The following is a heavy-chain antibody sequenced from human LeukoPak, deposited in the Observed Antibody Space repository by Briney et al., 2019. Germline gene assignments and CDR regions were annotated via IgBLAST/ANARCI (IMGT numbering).Heavy chain of an antibody. CDR2: IYYSGST. V-gene: IGHV4-61*08. J-gene: IGHJ3*02. CDR3: ARDQTGSGYAFDI. CDR1: GGSISSGGSY. D-gene: IGHD3-10*01. Sequence: SQTLSLTCTVSGGSISSGGSYWTWIRQPPGKGLEWIGYIYYSGSTNYNPSLKSRVTISVDTSKNQFSLKLSSVTAADTAVYYCARDQTGSGYAFDIWGQGTMVTVSS.